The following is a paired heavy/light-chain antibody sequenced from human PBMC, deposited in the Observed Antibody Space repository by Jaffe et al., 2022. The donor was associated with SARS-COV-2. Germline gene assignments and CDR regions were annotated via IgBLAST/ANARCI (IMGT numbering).Heavy chain of an antibody. CDR3: AKGSDSGYHGDFGY. V-gene: IGHV3-23*01. CDR2: LTNSGDRT. J-gene: IGHJ4*02. CDR1: GFTFSSYA. Sequence: EVQVLESGGGLVQPGGSLRLSCAASGFTFSSYAMTWVRQAPGKGLEWVSTLTNSGDRTYYADSVKGRFTISRDNSKNTLYLQMNSLRAEDTAVYYCAKGSDSGYHGDFGYWGQGTLVTISS. D-gene: IGHD3-22*01.
Light chain of an antibody. CDR1: QGISSS. CDR3: QQYNSYPFT. Sequence: DIQMTQSPSSLSASVGDRVTITCRASQGISSSLAWFQQKPGKAPKSLIYAASSLQSGVPSKFSGSGSGTDFTLTINSLQPEDSATYYCQQYNSYPFTFGPGTKVVIK. V-gene: IGKV1-16*02. J-gene: IGKJ3*01. CDR2: AAS.